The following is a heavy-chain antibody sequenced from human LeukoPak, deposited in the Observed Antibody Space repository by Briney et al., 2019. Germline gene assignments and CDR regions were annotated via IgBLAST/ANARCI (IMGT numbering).Heavy chain of an antibody. CDR1: GGSISRGDYH. Sequence: SETLFLTCSVSGGSISRGDYHWSWIRQHPGKGLEWIGYIYYSGSTYYNPSLKSRVTISVDTSKNQFSLKLSSVTAADTAVYYCAREGGATVTSDAFDIWGQGTMVTVSS. J-gene: IGHJ3*02. CDR3: AREGGATVTSDAFDI. V-gene: IGHV4-31*03. D-gene: IGHD4-11*01. CDR2: IYYSGST.